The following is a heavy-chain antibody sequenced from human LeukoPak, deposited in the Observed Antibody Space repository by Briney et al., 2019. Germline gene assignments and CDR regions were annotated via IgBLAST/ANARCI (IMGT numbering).Heavy chain of an antibody. Sequence: GESLKISCRGSGYRFTDYWIGWVRQMPGKGPEWMGIIFPGDSKTRYSPSFQGQVTISADKFISTAYLQWSSLKASDTAMYYCARRFRSSYRGGDCYLDYWGQGTLVTVSS. J-gene: IGHJ4*02. CDR2: IFPGDSKT. CDR1: GYRFTDYW. V-gene: IGHV5-51*01. CDR3: ARRFRSSYRGGDCYLDY. D-gene: IGHD2-21*02.